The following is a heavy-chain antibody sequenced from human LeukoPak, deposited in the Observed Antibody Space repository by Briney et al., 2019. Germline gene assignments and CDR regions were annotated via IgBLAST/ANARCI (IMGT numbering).Heavy chain of an antibody. D-gene: IGHD5-18*01. Sequence: PGGSLRLSCAVSGFTFSTYWMHWVRQAPGKRLVWVSRINSDGSSTSYADSVKGRFTISRDNAKNTLYLQMNSLRAEDTAVYYCAKDFGEGGYTYGRFDYWGQGTLVTVSS. J-gene: IGHJ4*02. CDR2: INSDGSST. V-gene: IGHV3-74*01. CDR3: AKDFGEGGYTYGRFDY. CDR1: GFTFSTYW.